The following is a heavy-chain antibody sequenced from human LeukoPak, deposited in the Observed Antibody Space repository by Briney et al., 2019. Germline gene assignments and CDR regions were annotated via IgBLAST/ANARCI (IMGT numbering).Heavy chain of an antibody. CDR1: GGSISSSSYY. Sequence: SETLSLTCTASGGSISSSSYYWGWIRQPPGKGLEWIGSIYYSGSTYYNPSLKSRVTISVDTSKNQFSLKLSSVTAADTAVYYCARLAAGRLWFDPWGQGTLVTVSS. V-gene: IGHV4-39*01. J-gene: IGHJ5*02. CDR3: ARLAAGRLWFDP. CDR2: IYYSGST. D-gene: IGHD6-13*01.